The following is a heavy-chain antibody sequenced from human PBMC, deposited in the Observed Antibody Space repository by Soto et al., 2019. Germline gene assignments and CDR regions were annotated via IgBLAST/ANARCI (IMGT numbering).Heavy chain of an antibody. D-gene: IGHD2-15*01. J-gene: IGHJ5*02. CDR3: ARAPSRYCSGGSCYSGWIWFDP. V-gene: IGHV3-30-3*01. Sequence: GGSLRLSCAASGFTFSSYAMHWVRQAPGKGLEWVAVISYDGSNKYYADSVKGRFTISRDNSKNTLYLQMNSLRAEDTAVYYCARAPSRYCSGGSCYSGWIWFDPWGQGTLVTVSS. CDR1: GFTFSSYA. CDR2: ISYDGSNK.